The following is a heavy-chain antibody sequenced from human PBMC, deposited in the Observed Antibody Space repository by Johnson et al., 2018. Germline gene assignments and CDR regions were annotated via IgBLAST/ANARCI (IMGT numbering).Heavy chain of an antibody. J-gene: IGHJ3*01. Sequence: VQLVESGGGLVRPGRSLRLSCKTSGFTFGDYTMSWFRQAPGKGLEWVGFSRTKAFGGTTDYAASVKGRFTLSRNDSESLAYLQMNSLKTEDTGVYYCTRGGYSPAVWGQGTMVTVSS. CDR3: TRGGYSPAV. CDR1: GFTFGDYT. D-gene: IGHD2-15*01. CDR2: SRTKAFGGTT. V-gene: IGHV3-49*03.